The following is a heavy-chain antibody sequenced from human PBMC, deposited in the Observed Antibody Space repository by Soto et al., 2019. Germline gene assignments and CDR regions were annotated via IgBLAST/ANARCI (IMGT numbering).Heavy chain of an antibody. V-gene: IGHV5-51*01. CDR2: IYPGDSNT. Sequence: PGESLKLSCKGSGYNFSSYWIGWVRQMPGKGLEWMGIIYPGDSNTRYSPSFQGQVTISADKSISTAYLQWSSLKASDTAMYYCARQRRIAVAGTAWFDPWGQGTLVTVSS. CDR1: GYNFSSYW. CDR3: ARQRRIAVAGTAWFDP. D-gene: IGHD6-19*01. J-gene: IGHJ5*02.